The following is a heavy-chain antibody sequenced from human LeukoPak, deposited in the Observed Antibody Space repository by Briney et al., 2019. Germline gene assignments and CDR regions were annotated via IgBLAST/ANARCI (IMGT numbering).Heavy chain of an antibody. D-gene: IGHD4-23*01. CDR2: IHYSGST. CDR1: GGSISSSSHY. CDR3: ARIRGGLVDS. V-gene: IGHV4-39*01. J-gene: IGHJ4*02. Sequence: SETLSLTCTVSGGSISSSSHYWGWVRQPPGKGLEWIGSIHYSGSTHNNSSLKSRISMSVDTSKNEFSLNLSSVTAADTGIYFCARIRGGLVDSWGPGTLVTVSS.